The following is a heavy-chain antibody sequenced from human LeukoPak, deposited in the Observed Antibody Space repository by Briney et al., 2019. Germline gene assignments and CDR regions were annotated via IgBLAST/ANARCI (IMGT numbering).Heavy chain of an antibody. CDR1: GFTFSSYG. CDR2: IRYDGSNK. CDR3: ARGQVVPAASAEYFQH. Sequence: GRSLRLSCAASGFTFSSYGMHWVRQAPGKGLEWVAFIRYDGSNKYYADSVKGRFTISRDNSKNTLYLQMNSLRAEDTAVYYCARGQVVPAASAEYFQHWGQGTLVTVSS. D-gene: IGHD2-2*01. V-gene: IGHV3-33*08. J-gene: IGHJ1*01.